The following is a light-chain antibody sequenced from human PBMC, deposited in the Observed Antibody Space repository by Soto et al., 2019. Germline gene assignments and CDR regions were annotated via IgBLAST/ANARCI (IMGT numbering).Light chain of an antibody. J-gene: IGLJ2*01. Sequence: QSALTQPASVSGSPGQSITISCTGTSSDVGGYNYVSWYQQHPGKAPKLMIYEVSDRPSGVSDRFSGSNSGNTASLTISGLQAEDEADYYCSSYIISSDLVFGGGTKLTVL. CDR2: EVS. V-gene: IGLV2-14*01. CDR1: SSDVGGYNY. CDR3: SSYIISSDLV.